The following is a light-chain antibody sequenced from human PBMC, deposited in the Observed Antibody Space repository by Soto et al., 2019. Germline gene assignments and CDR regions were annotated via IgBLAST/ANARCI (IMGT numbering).Light chain of an antibody. J-gene: IGKJ5*01. CDR2: WAS. CDR1: YILLYGSNNRNY. V-gene: IGKV4-1*01. Sequence: DSVMIQSPDSPAVSLIESATINCESNYILLYGSNNRNYLAWYQQRPGQPPKLLIRWASTRESGVPDRFIGGGSGTDFTLTISSLQTEDVAVYYCQQYFNRPYTFGQGTRLEIK. CDR3: QQYFNRPYT.